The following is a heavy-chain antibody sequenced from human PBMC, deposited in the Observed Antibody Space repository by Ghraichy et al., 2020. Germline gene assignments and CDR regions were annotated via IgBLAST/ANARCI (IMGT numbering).Heavy chain of an antibody. CDR2: ISGSGGST. CDR3: AKDAPMFPTSDAFDI. D-gene: IGHD3-10*02. CDR1: GFTFSSYA. Sequence: GESLNISCAASGFTFSSYAMSWVRQAPGKGLEWVSAISGSGGSTYYADSVKGRFTISGANSKNPLYLQMNSLRAEDTAVYYCAKDAPMFPTSDAFDIWGQGTMVTVSS. J-gene: IGHJ3*02. V-gene: IGHV3-23*01.